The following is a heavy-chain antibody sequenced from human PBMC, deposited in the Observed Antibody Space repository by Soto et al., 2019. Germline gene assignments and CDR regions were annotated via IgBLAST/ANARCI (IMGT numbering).Heavy chain of an antibody. CDR2: ISGSGGST. Sequence: EVQLLASGGGSVQPGGSLRLSCVASGHTFQNYAMTWVRQAPGKGLEWVSGISGSGGSTYYTDSVRGRFTISRDDSKNTLYLQMSSLRAEDTAVYYCAKVSRGIGVVPVALNWGQGTLVTVSS. CDR3: AKVSRGIGVVPVALN. J-gene: IGHJ4*02. D-gene: IGHD2-2*01. V-gene: IGHV3-23*01. CDR1: GHTFQNYA.